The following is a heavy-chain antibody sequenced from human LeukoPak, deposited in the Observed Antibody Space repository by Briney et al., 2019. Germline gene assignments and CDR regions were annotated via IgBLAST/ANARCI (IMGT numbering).Heavy chain of an antibody. CDR3: ARGLASIAAAGTGFDY. CDR2: INHSGST. Sequence: PSETLSLTCAVYGGSFSGYYWSWIRQPPGKGLEWIGEINHSGSTNYNPSLKSRVTISVDTSKNQFSLKLSSVTAADTAVYYCARGLASIAAAGTGFDYWGQGTLVTVSS. CDR1: GGSFSGYY. D-gene: IGHD6-13*01. V-gene: IGHV4-34*01. J-gene: IGHJ4*02.